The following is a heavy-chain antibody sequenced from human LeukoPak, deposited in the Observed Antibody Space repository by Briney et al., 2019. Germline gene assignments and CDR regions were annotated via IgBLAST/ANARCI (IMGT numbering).Heavy chain of an antibody. CDR1: GFTFSSYE. Sequence: GGSLRLSCAASGFTFSSYEMNWVRQAPGKGLEWVSYISSSGRTMYYADSVKGRFTISRDNAKNSLYLQMKSLRAEDTAVYYCARGKTSQNIVTRKTYNWFDPWGQGTLVTVSS. CDR3: ARGKTSQNIVTRKTYNWFDP. V-gene: IGHV3-48*03. CDR2: ISSSGRTM. D-gene: IGHD2/OR15-2a*01. J-gene: IGHJ5*02.